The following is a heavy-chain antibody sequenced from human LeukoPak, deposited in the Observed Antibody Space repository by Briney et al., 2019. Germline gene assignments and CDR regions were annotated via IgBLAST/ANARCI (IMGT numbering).Heavy chain of an antibody. CDR2: ISSSSSYI. CDR1: GFTFSSYS. J-gene: IGHJ4*02. V-gene: IGHV3-21*01. D-gene: IGHD3-22*01. CDR3: ARGPYYYDSSGYPLPY. Sequence: GGSLRLSCAASGFTFSSYSMTWVRQAPGKGLEWVSSISSSSSYIYYADSVKGRFTISRDNAKNSLYLQMNSLRAEDTAVYYCARGPYYYDSSGYPLPYWGQGTLVTVSS.